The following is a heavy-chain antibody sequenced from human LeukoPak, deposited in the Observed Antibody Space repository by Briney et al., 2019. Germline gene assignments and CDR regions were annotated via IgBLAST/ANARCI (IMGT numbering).Heavy chain of an antibody. CDR2: ISGSGGST. V-gene: IGHV3-23*01. CDR1: GFAFTGYA. J-gene: IGHJ4*02. D-gene: IGHD2-8*02. CDR3: AKRFAEGGGWTYDN. Sequence: GGPLSSSLLALGFAFTGYAMTWFRKAPGKGLDWVSAISGSGGSTFHADFVKGRFTISRDNSRNTLYLQMMGLRAEDTAIYYCAKRFAEGGGWTYDNWGPGTLVTVSS.